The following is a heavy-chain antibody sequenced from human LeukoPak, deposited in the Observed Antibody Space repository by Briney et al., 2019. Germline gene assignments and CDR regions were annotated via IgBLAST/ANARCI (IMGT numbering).Heavy chain of an antibody. D-gene: IGHD1-1*01. CDR1: GFRFSTCG. CDR3: ARDPSGGTTSPWFDH. Sequence: PGGSLRLSCAASGFRFSTCGMHWVRQAPGKGLEYVSTISSDGGSTYYANSMKGRFTISRDNSQNTLYLQMGSLRIEDTAVYYCARDPSGGTTSPWFDHWGQGTLVSVSS. CDR2: ISSDGGST. V-gene: IGHV3-64*01. J-gene: IGHJ5*02.